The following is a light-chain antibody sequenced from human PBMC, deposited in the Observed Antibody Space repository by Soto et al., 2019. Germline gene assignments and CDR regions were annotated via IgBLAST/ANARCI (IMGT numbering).Light chain of an antibody. CDR2: EVS. CDR3: CSYAGSSTPVV. J-gene: IGLJ2*01. Sequence: QSVLTQPASVSGSPGQSITIPCTGTSSDVGSYNLVSWYQQHPGKAPKLMIYEVSKRPSGVSNRLSGSKSGNTASLTISGLQAEDEADYYCCSYAGSSTPVVFGGGTKLTVL. CDR1: SSDVGSYNL. V-gene: IGLV2-23*02.